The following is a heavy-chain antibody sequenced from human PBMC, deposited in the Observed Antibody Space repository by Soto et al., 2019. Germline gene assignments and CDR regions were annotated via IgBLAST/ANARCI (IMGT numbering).Heavy chain of an antibody. J-gene: IGHJ3*02. CDR3: ARDRGIVGTTVHAFDI. CDR2: IYYSGST. Sequence: TLSLTCTVSGGSISSYYWSWIRQPPGKGLEWIGYIYYSGSTNYNPSLKSRVTISVDTSKNQFSLKLSSVTAADTAVYYCARDRGIVGTTVHAFDIWGQGTMVTVSS. D-gene: IGHD1-26*01. CDR1: GGSISSYY. V-gene: IGHV4-59*01.